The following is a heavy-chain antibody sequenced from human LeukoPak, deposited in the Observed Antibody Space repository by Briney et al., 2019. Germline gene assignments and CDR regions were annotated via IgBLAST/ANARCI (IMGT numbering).Heavy chain of an antibody. D-gene: IGHD1-26*01. CDR3: AGDIDDVGALFDF. J-gene: IGHJ4*02. CDR2: INYSGRT. V-gene: IGHV4-39*07. CDR1: DDSINNDRYF. Sequence: PSETLSLTCSISDDSINNDRYFWAWIRQPPGKGLEWIASINYSGRTYYNPSLNSRLIISVDTAKRQFSLKLTSVTAADTALYFCAGDIDDVGALFDFWGQGTLVTVSS.